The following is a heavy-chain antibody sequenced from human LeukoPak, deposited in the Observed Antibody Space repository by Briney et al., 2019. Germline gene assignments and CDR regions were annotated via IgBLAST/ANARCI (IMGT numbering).Heavy chain of an antibody. CDR2: ISGSGGST. Sequence: GGSLRLSCAASGFTFSSYGMNWVRQAPGKGLEWVSAISGSGGSTYYADSVKGRFTISRDNSKNTLYLQMNSLRAEDTAVYYCAKGRWFGELSSPFDYWGQGTLVTVSS. V-gene: IGHV3-23*01. J-gene: IGHJ4*02. CDR1: GFTFSSYG. D-gene: IGHD3-10*01. CDR3: AKGRWFGELSSPFDY.